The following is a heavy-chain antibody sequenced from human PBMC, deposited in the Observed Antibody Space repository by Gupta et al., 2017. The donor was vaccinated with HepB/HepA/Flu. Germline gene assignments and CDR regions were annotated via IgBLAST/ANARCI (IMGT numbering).Heavy chain of an antibody. CDR3: SAGATTSDY. CDR2: ITESGDST. D-gene: IGHD1-26*01. J-gene: IGHJ4*02. CDR1: RFTFTKFP. V-gene: IGHV3-23*01. Sequence: EVRLLESGGGLVQPGGSLRLSCTASRFTFTKFPMSWVRQAPGRGLAWVSAITESGDSTYYADSVKGRFTISRDNSKNKLYLHMSSLRTEDTAVYYCSAGATTSDYWVQGTLLTGS.